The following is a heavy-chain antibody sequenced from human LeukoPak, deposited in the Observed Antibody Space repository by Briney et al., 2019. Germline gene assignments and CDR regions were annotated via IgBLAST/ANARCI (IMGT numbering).Heavy chain of an antibody. CDR2: ISYLSSHL. J-gene: IGHJ4*02. CDR3: GRAFPPLRTSSAGDL. D-gene: IGHD3-16*01. CDR1: GFTFSDYD. V-gene: IGHV3-21*01. Sequence: GGSLRLSCSASGFTFSDYDMNWVRQAPGKGLEWVSSISYLSSHLYYGDSVKGRFSISRDNAKNSLYLQMNSLGAEDTAIYYCGRAFPPLRTSSAGDLWGQGILVTVSS.